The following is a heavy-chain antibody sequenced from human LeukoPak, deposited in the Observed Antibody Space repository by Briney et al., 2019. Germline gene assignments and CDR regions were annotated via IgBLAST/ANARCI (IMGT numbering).Heavy chain of an antibody. CDR3: AREGDSRWGELSP. CDR2: IWFDGSEQ. Sequence: GGSLRLSCAASGFTFSTYAIHWIRQAPGKGLEWVAVIWFDGSEQYYADSVKGRFIISRDNSKSTSNLQLNSLRAEDTAVYYCAREGDSRWGELSPWGQGTLVTVSS. CDR1: GFTFSTYA. V-gene: IGHV3-33*01. D-gene: IGHD3-16*02. J-gene: IGHJ1*01.